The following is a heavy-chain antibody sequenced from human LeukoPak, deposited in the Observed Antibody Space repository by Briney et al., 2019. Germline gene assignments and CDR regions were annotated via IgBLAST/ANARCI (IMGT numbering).Heavy chain of an antibody. CDR1: GFTFSSYS. Sequence: GGSLRLSCAASGFTFSSYSMNWVRQAPGKGLEWVSSISSSSTYIYYADSVKGRFTISRDNAKNSLYLQMNSLRAEDTAVCYCARGFSYYFDYWGQGSLVTVSS. D-gene: IGHD3-10*01. J-gene: IGHJ4*02. CDR2: ISSSSTYI. V-gene: IGHV3-21*01. CDR3: ARGFSYYFDY.